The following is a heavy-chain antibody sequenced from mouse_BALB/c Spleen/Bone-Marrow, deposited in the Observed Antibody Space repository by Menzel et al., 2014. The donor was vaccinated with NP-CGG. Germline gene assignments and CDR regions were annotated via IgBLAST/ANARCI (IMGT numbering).Heavy chain of an antibody. V-gene: IGHV4-1*02. CDR2: INPDSSTI. J-gene: IGHJ2*01. Sequence: ESGGGLVQAGGSLKLSCGASGFDFRRNWMSWVRQAPGKGLEWIGEINPDSSTINYTPSLKDKFIISRDNAKNTLYLQMSKVRSEDTALYYCARQGYYGSSDYWGQGTTLTVSS. CDR3: ARQGYYGSSDY. CDR1: GFDFRRNW. D-gene: IGHD1-1*01.